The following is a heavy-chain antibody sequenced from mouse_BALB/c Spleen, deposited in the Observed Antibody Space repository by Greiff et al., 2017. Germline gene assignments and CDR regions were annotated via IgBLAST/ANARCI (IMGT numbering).Heavy chain of an antibody. V-gene: IGHV1S56*01. D-gene: IGHD2-1*01. CDR2: SYPGGGST. J-gene: IGHJ3*01. CDR1: GYTFTSYD. Sequence: QVQRKQSGPEMVKPGALVKISCKASGYTFTSYDINWVKQRPGQGPEWNGWSYPGGGSTKYNEKFKGKATLTADISSSQAYMQLSSLTSENSAVYFCARSGCYGNYGFAYWGQGTLVTVSA. CDR3: ARSGCYGNYGFAY.